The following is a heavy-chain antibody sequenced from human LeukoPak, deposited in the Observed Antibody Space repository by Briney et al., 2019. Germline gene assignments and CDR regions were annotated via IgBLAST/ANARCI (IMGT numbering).Heavy chain of an antibody. V-gene: IGHV3-49*04. J-gene: IGHJ6*03. CDR2: IRSKAYGGTT. CDR1: GFTFSSYW. D-gene: IGHD3-9*01. CDR3: TRDEAYYDILTGIYYYYYMDV. Sequence: PGGSLRLSCAASGFTFSSYWMTWVRHLPGKGLEWVGFIRSKAYGGTTEYAASVKGRFTISRDDSKSIAYLQMNSLKTEDTAVYYCTRDEAYYDILTGIYYYYYMDVWGKGTTVTISS.